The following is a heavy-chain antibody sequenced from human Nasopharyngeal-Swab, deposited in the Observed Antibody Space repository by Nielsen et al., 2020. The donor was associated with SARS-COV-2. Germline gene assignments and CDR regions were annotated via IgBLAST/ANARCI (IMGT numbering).Heavy chain of an antibody. CDR3: ARQGAVAGYYYYYMDV. CDR2: IYPGDSDT. D-gene: IGHD6-19*01. J-gene: IGHJ6*03. V-gene: IGHV5-51*01. Sequence: GESLKISCKGSGYSFTSYWLGWVRQMPGKGPEWTGIIYPGDSDTRYSPSFQGQVPISADKSISTAYLQWSSLKASDTAMYYCARQGAVAGYYYYYMDVWGKGTTVTVSS. CDR1: GYSFTSYW.